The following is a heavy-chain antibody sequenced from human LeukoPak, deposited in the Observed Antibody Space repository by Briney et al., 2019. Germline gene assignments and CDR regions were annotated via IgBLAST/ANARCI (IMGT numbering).Heavy chain of an antibody. D-gene: IGHD4-17*01. J-gene: IGHJ4*02. V-gene: IGHV3-30-3*01. CDR1: GFTFSSYA. CDR3: ARDLNYGDYSLDY. Sequence: GRSLRLSCAASGFTFSSYAMHWVRQAPGKGLEWVAVISYDGSNKYYADSVKGRFTISRDNSKNTLYLQMNSLRAEDTAVYYCARDLNYGDYSLDYWGQGTLVTVSS. CDR2: ISYDGSNK.